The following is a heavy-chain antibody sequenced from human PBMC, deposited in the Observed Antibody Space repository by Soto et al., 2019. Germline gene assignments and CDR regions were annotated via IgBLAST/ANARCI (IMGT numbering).Heavy chain of an antibody. CDR2: ISTRGGNT. CDR3: AREGEVDAFDI. J-gene: IGHJ3*02. D-gene: IGHD3-16*01. V-gene: IGHV1-46*01. CDR1: GYTFTSFH. Sequence: QVQLVQSGAEVKTPGASVKVSCKTYGYTFTSFHIHWVRQAPGQGLEWMGIISTRGGNTNYAQNFQGRVTLTRDTSTSTLYMELSSLRSEDAAVYYCAREGEVDAFDIWGQGTMVTVSS.